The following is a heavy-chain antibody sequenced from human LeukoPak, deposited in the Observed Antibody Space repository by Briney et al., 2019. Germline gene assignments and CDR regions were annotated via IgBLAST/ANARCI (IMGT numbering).Heavy chain of an antibody. V-gene: IGHV1-2*02. D-gene: IGHD3-10*01. CDR3: ARGLWRLPIDY. Sequence: ASVKVSCKASGYTFTGYYMHWVRQAPGQGLEWMGWINPNSGGTNYAQKFQGRVTMTRDTSTSTVYMELSSLRSEDTAVYYCARGLWRLPIDYWGQGTLVTVSS. CDR1: GYTFTGYY. CDR2: INPNSGGT. J-gene: IGHJ4*02.